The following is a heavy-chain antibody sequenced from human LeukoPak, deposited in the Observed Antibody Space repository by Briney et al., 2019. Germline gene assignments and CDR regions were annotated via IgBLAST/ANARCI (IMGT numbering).Heavy chain of an antibody. Sequence: PGGSLRLSCAASGFTFSDYWMHWVRQVPGKGLVWVSFIKPDGSDTRYADSVKGRFTISRDNAKNTLYLQMNGLRVDDTGLYYCGRDNVGITPVDYWGQGTLVTVSS. CDR3: GRDNVGITPVDY. D-gene: IGHD1-14*01. CDR2: IKPDGSDT. V-gene: IGHV3-74*01. CDR1: GFTFSDYW. J-gene: IGHJ4*02.